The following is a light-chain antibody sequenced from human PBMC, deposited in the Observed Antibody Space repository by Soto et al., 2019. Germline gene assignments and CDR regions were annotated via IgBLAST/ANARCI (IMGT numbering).Light chain of an antibody. CDR1: QSISGS. CDR2: GAS. Sequence: ETVMTQSPATLSVSPGERATLSCRASQSISGSLAWYQQKPGQAPRLLIYGASTRATGIPARFSGSGSGTEFTLTISSLQSEDFAVYYCQQYDIWPLWTFDQGTKVEIK. V-gene: IGKV3-15*01. J-gene: IGKJ1*01. CDR3: QQYDIWPLWT.